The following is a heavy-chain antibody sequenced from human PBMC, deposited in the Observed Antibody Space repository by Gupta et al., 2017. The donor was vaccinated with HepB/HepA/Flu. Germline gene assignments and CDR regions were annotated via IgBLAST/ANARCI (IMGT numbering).Heavy chain of an antibody. Sequence: QVQLQQWGAGLLKPSETLSLTCAVHGGSFSGYYWSWIRQPPGKGLEWIGEINHSGSTNYNPSLKSRVTISVDTSKNQFSLKLSSVTAADTAVYYCARLYGSGSRTDNWFDPWGQGTLVTVSS. CDR2: INHSGST. D-gene: IGHD3-10*01. CDR3: ARLYGSGSRTDNWFDP. V-gene: IGHV4-34*01. CDR1: GGSFSGYY. J-gene: IGHJ5*02.